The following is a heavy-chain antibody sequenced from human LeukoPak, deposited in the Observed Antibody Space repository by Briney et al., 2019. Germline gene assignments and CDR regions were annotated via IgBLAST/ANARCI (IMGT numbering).Heavy chain of an antibody. CDR2: INHSGST. J-gene: IGHJ4*02. CDR1: GGSFSGYY. Sequence: SETLSLTCAVYGGSFSGYYWSWIRQPPGKGLEWIGEINHSGSTNYNPSLKSRVIISLDTSRNQFSLNLSSVTAADTAIYYCARDNHHFYYPLGSANWGQGTLVTVSS. V-gene: IGHV4-34*01. CDR3: ARDNHHFYYPLGSAN. D-gene: IGHD3-22*01.